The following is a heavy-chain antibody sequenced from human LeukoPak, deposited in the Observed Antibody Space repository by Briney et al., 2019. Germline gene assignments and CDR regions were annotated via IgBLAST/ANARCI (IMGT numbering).Heavy chain of an antibody. J-gene: IGHJ4*02. D-gene: IGHD3-22*01. V-gene: IGHV4-59*11. CDR2: IYYSGST. Sequence: ASETLSLTCTVSGGSISSHYWSWIRQPPGKGLEWIGYIYYSGSTNYNPSLKSRVTISVDTSKNQFSLKLSSVTAADTAVYYRARDPHSSGYYFDYWGQGTLVTVSS. CDR3: ARDPHSSGYYFDY. CDR1: GGSISSHY.